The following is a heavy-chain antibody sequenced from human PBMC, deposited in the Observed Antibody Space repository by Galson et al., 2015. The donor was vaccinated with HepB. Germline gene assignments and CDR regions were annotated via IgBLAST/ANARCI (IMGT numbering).Heavy chain of an antibody. J-gene: IGHJ4*02. CDR1: GFTFSSYS. CDR3: ARDSSGWPFDY. CDR2: ISSSSSTI. Sequence: SLRLSCAASGFTFSSYSMNWVRQAPGKGLEWVSYISSSSSTIYYADSVKGRFTISRDNAKNSLYLQMNSLRAEDTAVYYCARDSSGWPFDYWGQGTLVTVSS. V-gene: IGHV3-48*04. D-gene: IGHD6-19*01.